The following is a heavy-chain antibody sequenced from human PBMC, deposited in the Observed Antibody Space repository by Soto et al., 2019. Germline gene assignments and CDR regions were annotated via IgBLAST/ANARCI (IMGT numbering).Heavy chain of an antibody. V-gene: IGHV3-23*01. CDR1: GFTFTTYA. D-gene: IGHD6-6*01. J-gene: IGHJ4*02. CDR2: ISGSAGST. CDR3: AKNWDTTFSSSSH. Sequence: EVQLLESGGGLVQPGGSLRLSCAASGFTFTTYAMSWVRQAPGKGLEWVSAISGSAGSTYYADSVKGRFTISRDNSKNTLYLQMHSLRAEETAIYYCAKNWDTTFSSSSHWGQGTLVSVSS.